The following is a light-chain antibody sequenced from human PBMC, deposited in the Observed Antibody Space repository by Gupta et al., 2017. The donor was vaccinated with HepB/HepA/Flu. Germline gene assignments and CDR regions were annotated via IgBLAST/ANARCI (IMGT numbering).Light chain of an antibody. Sequence: VSWMTQSPSLLSASTGDRVTISCRMSQGISSYLAWYQQKPGKAPELLIYAASTLQSGVPSRLTGCGYLIHLTLTISGLQSEDFATYYCQQDDSFPPTFGQGTKVEIK. V-gene: IGKV1D-8*01. CDR2: AAS. J-gene: IGKJ1*01. CDR1: QGISSY. CDR3: QQDDSFPPT.